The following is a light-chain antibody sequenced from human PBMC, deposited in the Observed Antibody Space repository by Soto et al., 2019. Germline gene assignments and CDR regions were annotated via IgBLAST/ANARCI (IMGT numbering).Light chain of an antibody. CDR3: QQYGTSPPLYT. CDR2: ATS. CDR1: QSVDSTY. V-gene: IGKV3-20*01. Sequence: EIVLTQSPGTLSLSPGERATLSCRASQSVDSTYLAWYQQKPGQAPRLLIYATSSRAAGVPDRFSGSGSGTDFTLTISRLEPEDFAVYSCQQYGTSPPLYTFCQGTKLDIK. J-gene: IGKJ2*01.